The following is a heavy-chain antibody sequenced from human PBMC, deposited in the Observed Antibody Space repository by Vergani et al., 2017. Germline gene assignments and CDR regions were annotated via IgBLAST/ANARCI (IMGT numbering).Heavy chain of an antibody. CDR3: ARDGGYSSGWPYWYFDL. CDR1: GFTFSSYG. D-gene: IGHD6-19*01. CDR2: ISYDGSNK. V-gene: IGHV3-30*03. Sequence: QVQLVESGGGVVQPGRSLRLSCAASGFTFSSYGMHWVRQAPGKGLEWVAVISYDGSNKYYADSVKGRFTISRDNSKNTLYLQMNSLRAEDTAVYYCARDGGYSSGWPYWYFDLWGRGTLVTVSS. J-gene: IGHJ2*01.